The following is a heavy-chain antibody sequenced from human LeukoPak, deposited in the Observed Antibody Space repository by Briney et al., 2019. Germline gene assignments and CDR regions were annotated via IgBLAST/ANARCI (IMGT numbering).Heavy chain of an antibody. CDR3: ARGMRQLADYFDY. CDR1: GFTFSSYA. J-gene: IGHJ4*02. CDR2: ISYDGSNK. Sequence: PGGSLRLSCAASGFTFSSYAMHWVRQAPGKGLEWEAVISYDGSNKYYADSVKGRFTISRDNSKNTLYLQMNSLRAEDTAVYYCARGMRQLADYFDYWGQGTLVTVSS. D-gene: IGHD6-13*01. V-gene: IGHV3-30-3*01.